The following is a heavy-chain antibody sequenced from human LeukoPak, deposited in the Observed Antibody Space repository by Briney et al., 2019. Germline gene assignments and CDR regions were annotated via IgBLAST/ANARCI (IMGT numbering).Heavy chain of an antibody. CDR1: GYTFTSYG. V-gene: IGHV1-18*01. CDR3: ARDLYYYDSSGSNS. CDR2: ISAYNGST. J-gene: IGHJ4*02. Sequence: GASVKVSCKASGYTFTSYGISWVRQAPGQGLEWMGWISAYNGSTNYAQKLQGRVTMTTDTSTSTAYMELRSLRSDDTAVYYCARDLYYYDSSGSNSWGQGTLVTVSS. D-gene: IGHD3-22*01.